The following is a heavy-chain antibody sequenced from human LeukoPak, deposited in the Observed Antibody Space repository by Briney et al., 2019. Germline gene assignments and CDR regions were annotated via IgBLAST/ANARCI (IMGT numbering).Heavy chain of an antibody. CDR2: IYYSGRT. J-gene: IGHJ6*02. D-gene: IGHD2-21*01. CDR1: GCPISRYY. CDR3: ARVPRQPYDYYYYGMDV. Sequence: SETLSLTSTVSGCPISRYYLSWIPQPPGKGLGWIWDIYYSGRTNYNPPLKSRVTISVDTSTNQFPLTLSSVTDADTAVYYCARVPRQPYDYYYYGMDVWGQGTTVTVSS. V-gene: IGHV4-59*01.